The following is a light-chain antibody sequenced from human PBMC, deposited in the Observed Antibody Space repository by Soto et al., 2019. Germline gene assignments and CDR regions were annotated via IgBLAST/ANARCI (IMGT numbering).Light chain of an antibody. J-gene: IGKJ4*01. CDR3: QQYNKWPPLT. V-gene: IGKV3-15*01. CDR2: DAS. CDR1: QSVSSK. Sequence: EIVMTQSPATLSVSPGERATLSCRASQSVSSKLAWYQQKPGQAPRLLIYDASTRATGIPARFSGSGSGTEFTLTIGSLQSEDFATYYCQQYNKWPPLTFGGGTTVEIK.